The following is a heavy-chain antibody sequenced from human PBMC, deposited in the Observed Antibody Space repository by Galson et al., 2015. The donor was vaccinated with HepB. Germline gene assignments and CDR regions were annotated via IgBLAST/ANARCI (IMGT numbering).Heavy chain of an antibody. Sequence: SVKVSCKASGYTFTTYGISWVRQAPGQGLEWMGWISAYNGNTNYAQKFQDRVTMTTDTSMSTAYMELSSLRSEDTAVYYCANGKYSSGWYYFDYWGHGTLVTVSS. J-gene: IGHJ4*01. CDR1: GYTFTTYG. CDR2: ISAYNGNT. CDR3: ANGKYSSGWYYFDY. V-gene: IGHV1-18*01. D-gene: IGHD6-19*01.